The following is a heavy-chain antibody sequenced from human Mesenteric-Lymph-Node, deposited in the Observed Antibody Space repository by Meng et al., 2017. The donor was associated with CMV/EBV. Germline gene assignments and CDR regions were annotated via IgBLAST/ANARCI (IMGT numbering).Heavy chain of an antibody. CDR1: GFTFSSYA. V-gene: IGHV3-23*01. Sequence: AASGFTFSSYAMSWVRQAPGKGLEWVSAISGSGGSTYYADSVKGRFTISRDNSKNTLYLQMNSLRAEDTAVYYCAKALSYSSSSGIDYWGQGTLVTSPQ. J-gene: IGHJ4*02. D-gene: IGHD6-6*01. CDR3: AKALSYSSSSGIDY. CDR2: ISGSGGST.